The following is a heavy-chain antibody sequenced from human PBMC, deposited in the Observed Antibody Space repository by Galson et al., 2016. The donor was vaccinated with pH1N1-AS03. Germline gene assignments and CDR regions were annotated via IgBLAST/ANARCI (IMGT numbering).Heavy chain of an antibody. CDR2: INSNGSRA. CDR3: AKDLWSGAVCHYFDY. D-gene: IGHD3-3*01. J-gene: IGHJ4*02. CDR1: GFTFSNFW. V-gene: IGHV3-74*01. Sequence: SLRLSCAASGFTFSNFWMHWVRQAPGKGLVWIAQINSNGSRANYADSVRGRFTVSRDNAKNILYLQMNSLRAEDTAVYYCAKDLWSGAVCHYFDYWGQGTLVTVSS.